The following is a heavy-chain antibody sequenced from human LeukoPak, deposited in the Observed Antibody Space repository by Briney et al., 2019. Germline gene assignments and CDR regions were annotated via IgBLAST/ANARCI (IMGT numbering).Heavy chain of an antibody. D-gene: IGHD2-15*01. CDR2: VYYSGTT. CDR3: ASQGGCSDGSCFSRIDS. J-gene: IGHJ4*02. V-gene: IGHV4-39*01. CDR1: GGSISSTSYY. Sequence: PSETLSLTCSVSGGSISSTSYYWGWIRQPPGKGLEWIGSVYYSGTTYYNPSLNSRVNISVDTSKNQFSLKLSSVTAADTAVYYCASQGGCSDGSCFSRIDSWGQGTLVTVSS.